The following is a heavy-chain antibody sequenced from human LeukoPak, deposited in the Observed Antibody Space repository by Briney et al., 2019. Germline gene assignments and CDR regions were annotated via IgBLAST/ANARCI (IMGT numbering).Heavy chain of an antibody. Sequence: GGSLRPSCAASGFTVSGNYLTWVRQAPGKGLEWVSVIYSGGSTYYADSVKGRFTISKDISKNTVSLQMDSLRAEDTAVYYCARDRGYGDYDLGYWGQGTLVTVSS. CDR1: GFTVSGNY. CDR3: ARDRGYGDYDLGY. D-gene: IGHD4-17*01. V-gene: IGHV3-66*01. CDR2: IYSGGST. J-gene: IGHJ4*02.